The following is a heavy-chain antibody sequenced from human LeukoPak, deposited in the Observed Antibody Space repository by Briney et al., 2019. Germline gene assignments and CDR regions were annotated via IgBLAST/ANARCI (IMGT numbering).Heavy chain of an antibody. Sequence: ASVKVSCKASGYTFTGYYMHWVRQAPGQGLEWMGWINPNSGGTNYAQKLQGRVTMTTDTSTSTAYMELRSLRSDDTAVYYCARADDVYSSSWYDAYWGQGTLVTVSS. CDR2: INPNSGGT. J-gene: IGHJ4*02. CDR1: GYTFTGYY. V-gene: IGHV1-2*02. CDR3: ARADDVYSSSWYDAY. D-gene: IGHD6-13*01.